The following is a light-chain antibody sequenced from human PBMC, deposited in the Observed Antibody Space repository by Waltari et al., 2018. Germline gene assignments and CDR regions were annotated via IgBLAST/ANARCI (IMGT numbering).Light chain of an antibody. CDR1: ESVLNSSNNKKH. CDR3: QQYYNTPLT. J-gene: IGKJ4*01. Sequence: IVMTQSPESLAVSLGEGAPISCKTSESVLNSSNNKKHLAWYQQKPGQPPRLLLYWASTRESGVPDRFIGSGSETDFTLTVTSLQAEDVAVYYCQQYYNTPLTFGGGTKVEVK. V-gene: IGKV4-1*01. CDR2: WAS.